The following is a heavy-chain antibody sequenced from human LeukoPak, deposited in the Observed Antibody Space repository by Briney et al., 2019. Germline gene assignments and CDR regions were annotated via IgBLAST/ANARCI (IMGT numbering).Heavy chain of an antibody. Sequence: GGSLRLSCAASGFAFSSYWMSWVRQAPGKGLEWVANINQDGSEKYYVDSVKGRFTISRDNAKNSLYLQMNSLRAEDTALYYCARGIAAAGSGFDYWGQGTLVTVSS. D-gene: IGHD6-13*01. CDR2: INQDGSEK. CDR1: GFAFSSYW. J-gene: IGHJ4*02. V-gene: IGHV3-7*01. CDR3: ARGIAAAGSGFDY.